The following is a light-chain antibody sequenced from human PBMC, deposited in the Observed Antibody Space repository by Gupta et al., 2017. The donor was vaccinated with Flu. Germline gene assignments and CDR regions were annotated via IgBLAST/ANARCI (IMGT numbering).Light chain of an antibody. J-gene: IGKJ1*01. V-gene: IGKV2D-29*01. CDR1: QSRLHSAGMTY. CDR3: MQSVHLRT. CDR2: EVS. Sequence: DIVMTQTPLSLSVTPGQPASISCRSSQSRLHSAGMTYFYWYVHTQAQPPQLLVYEVSKRFSGVPKSFGVGGSENYFTLKISREDADDVGIYYCMQSVHLRTFGQGTKVEIK.